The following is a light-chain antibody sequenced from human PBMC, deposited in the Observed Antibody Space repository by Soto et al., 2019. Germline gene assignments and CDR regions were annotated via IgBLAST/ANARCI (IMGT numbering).Light chain of an antibody. J-gene: IGKJ2*03. V-gene: IGKV1-39*01. CDR2: SAS. Sequence: DIQMTQSPSSVSASICDTVTITFLASEDINVYLNWYQQKPGEVPKLLIYSASTLHSGVPSRFTGSGSETDFTLTIRSLQPEDFATYYCQHGYVAPYSFGQGTKVDI. CDR3: QHGYVAPYS. CDR1: EDINVY.